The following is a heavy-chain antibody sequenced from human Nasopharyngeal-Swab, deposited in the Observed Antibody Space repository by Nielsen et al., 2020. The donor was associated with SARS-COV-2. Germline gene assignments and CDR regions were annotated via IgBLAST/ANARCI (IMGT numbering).Heavy chain of an antibody. CDR2: IYPGDSDT. V-gene: IGHV5-51*01. CDR1: GYSFTSYW. J-gene: IGHJ5*02. CDR3: ARLDGRYCSGGSCYGNWFDP. D-gene: IGHD2-15*01. Sequence: GGSLRLSCKGSGYSFTSYWIGWVRQMPGKGLEWMGIIYPGDSDTRYSPSFQGQVTISADKSISTAYLQWSSLKASDTAMYYCARLDGRYCSGGSCYGNWFDPWGQGTLVTVSS.